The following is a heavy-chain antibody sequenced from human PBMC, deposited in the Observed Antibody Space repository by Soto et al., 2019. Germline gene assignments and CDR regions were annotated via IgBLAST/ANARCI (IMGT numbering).Heavy chain of an antibody. V-gene: IGHV3-33*08. Sequence: QVQLVESGGGVIQPGRSLRLSCAASGFTLRLHAMHWVRQAPGKGLEWVAQIWYDGSNKYYTDSVKGRFTVSRDDFKNTVFLQMDSLRAEDTAVYYCARDGQQLTPYALEVWGQGTTVIVSS. D-gene: IGHD6-13*01. CDR2: IWYDGSNK. CDR1: GFTLRLHA. J-gene: IGHJ6*02. CDR3: ARDGQQLTPYALEV.